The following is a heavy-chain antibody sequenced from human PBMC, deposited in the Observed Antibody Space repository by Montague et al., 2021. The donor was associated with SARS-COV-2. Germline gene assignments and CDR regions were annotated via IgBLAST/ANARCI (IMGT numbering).Heavy chain of an antibody. D-gene: IGHD3-16*02. Sequence: SETLSLTCTFSGASRSTKNYYWGWIRQPPGKGLEWIGSISYSATSYSNPSLKSRVTMSVDTSRNQLSLNLSSVTAADTAVYYCARLGITLGGVIVIRYYFDFWGQGTLVTVSS. V-gene: IGHV4-39*01. CDR2: ISYSATS. CDR3: ARLGITLGGVIVIRYYFDF. J-gene: IGHJ4*02. CDR1: GASRSTKNYY.